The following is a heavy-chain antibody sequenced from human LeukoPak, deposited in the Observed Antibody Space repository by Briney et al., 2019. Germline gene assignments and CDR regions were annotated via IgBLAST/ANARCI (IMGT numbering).Heavy chain of an antibody. CDR1: GFTFSGDW. J-gene: IGHJ4*02. D-gene: IGHD3-16*01. CDR2: INQDGSEN. V-gene: IGHV3-7*05. Sequence: GGSLRLSCAAPGFTFSGDWMSWVRQAPGKGLEWVARINQDGSENSYVDSVKGRFTISRDNAKSSLSLQMNSLRAEDTAVYYCVRGGSYGDSWGQGTLVTVSS. CDR3: VRGGSYGDS.